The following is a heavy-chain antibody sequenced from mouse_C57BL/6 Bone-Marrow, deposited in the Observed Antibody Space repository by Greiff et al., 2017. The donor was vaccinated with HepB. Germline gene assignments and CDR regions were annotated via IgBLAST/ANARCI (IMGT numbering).Heavy chain of an antibody. Sequence: VQLQQPGAELVKPGASVKLSCKASGYTFTSYWMQWVKQRPGQGLEWIGEIDPSDSYTNYNQKFKGKATLTVDTSSSTAYMQLSSLTSEDSAVYYCDFDYWGQGTTLTVSS. CDR3: DFDY. J-gene: IGHJ2*01. CDR1: GYTFTSYW. CDR2: IDPSDSYT. V-gene: IGHV1-50*01.